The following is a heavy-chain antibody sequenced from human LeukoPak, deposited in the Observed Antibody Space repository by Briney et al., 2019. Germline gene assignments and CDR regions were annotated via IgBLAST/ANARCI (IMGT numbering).Heavy chain of an antibody. CDR1: GFTLSDAW. Sequence: GGSLRLSCAASGFTLSDAWMTWVCQAPGKGLEWVGRIKSKSDGGTTDYAAPVKGRFTVSRDDSKNTLDLQMNSLKTEDTAVYYCLPLIYSWGPGGQGTLVIVSS. CDR3: LPLIYSWGP. V-gene: IGHV3-15*01. J-gene: IGHJ4*02. D-gene: IGHD2-15*01. CDR2: IKSKSDGGTT.